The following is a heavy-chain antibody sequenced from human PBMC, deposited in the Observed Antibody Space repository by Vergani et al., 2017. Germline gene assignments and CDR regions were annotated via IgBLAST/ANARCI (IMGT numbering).Heavy chain of an antibody. J-gene: IGHJ4*02. CDR1: GGSISSSSYY. CDR2: IYYSGST. Sequence: QLQLQESGPGLVKPSETLSLTCTVSGGSISSSSYYWGWIRQPPGKGLEWIGSIYYSGSTYYNPSLKSRVTISVDTSKNQFSLKLSSVTAADTAVYYCASGTYYDFWSGYYYFDYWGQGTLVTVSS. CDR3: ASGTYYDFWSGYYYFDY. D-gene: IGHD3-3*01. V-gene: IGHV4-39*07.